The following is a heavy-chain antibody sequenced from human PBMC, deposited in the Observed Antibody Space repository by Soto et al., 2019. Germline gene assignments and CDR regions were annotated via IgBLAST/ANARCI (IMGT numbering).Heavy chain of an antibody. D-gene: IGHD6-13*01. V-gene: IGHV3-11*06. CDR1: GLTFSDYY. Sequence: QGQLVESGGGLVKPGGSLSLSCAASGLTFSDYYMSWIRQAPGEGLEWVSYISGSSTYADYADSVKGRFTISRDNARNSLYLQMNSLMAEDTAVYYCAREATGNGMDVWGQGTTVTVSS. J-gene: IGHJ6*02. CDR3: AREATGNGMDV. CDR2: ISGSSTYA.